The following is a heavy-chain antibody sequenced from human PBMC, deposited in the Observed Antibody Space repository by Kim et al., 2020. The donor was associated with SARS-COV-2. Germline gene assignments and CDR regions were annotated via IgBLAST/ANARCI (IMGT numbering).Heavy chain of an antibody. Sequence: GESLKISCKGSGYSFTSYWIGWVRQMPGKGLEWMGIIYPGDSDTRYSPSFQGQVTISADKSISTAYLQWSSLKASDTAMYYCARASGTSPIWSGIGADYWGQGTLVTVSS. CDR1: GYSFTSYW. J-gene: IGHJ4*02. V-gene: IGHV5-51*01. CDR3: ARASGTSPIWSGIGADY. CDR2: IYPGDSDT. D-gene: IGHD3-3*01.